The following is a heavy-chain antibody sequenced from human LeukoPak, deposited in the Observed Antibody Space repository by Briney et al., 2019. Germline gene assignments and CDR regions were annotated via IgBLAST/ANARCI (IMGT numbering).Heavy chain of an antibody. Sequence: SQTLSLTCAISGDSVSRTDAGWNWIRRSPSRGLEWLGRTYYRSKWYNDYAVSVKSRITINADTSKNQFSLQLNSVTPEDTAAYYCARGPQLVGYYYIDVWDTGTTVTVSS. D-gene: IGHD6-13*01. J-gene: IGHJ6*03. CDR2: TYYRSKWYN. CDR1: GDSVSRTDAG. V-gene: IGHV6-1*01. CDR3: ARGPQLVGYYYIDV.